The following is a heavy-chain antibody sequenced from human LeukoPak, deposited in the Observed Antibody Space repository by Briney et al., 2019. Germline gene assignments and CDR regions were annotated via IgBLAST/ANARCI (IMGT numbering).Heavy chain of an antibody. V-gene: IGHV1-8*03. CDR3: ARGGGYYYDSSGYSNWFDP. Sequence: ASVKVSCKASGYTFTSYDINWVRQATGQGLEWMGWMNPNSGNTGYAQKFQGGVTITRNTSISTAYMELSSLRSEDTAVYYCARGGGYYYDSSGYSNWFDPWGQGTLVTVSS. J-gene: IGHJ5*02. CDR2: MNPNSGNT. CDR1: GYTFTSYD. D-gene: IGHD3-22*01.